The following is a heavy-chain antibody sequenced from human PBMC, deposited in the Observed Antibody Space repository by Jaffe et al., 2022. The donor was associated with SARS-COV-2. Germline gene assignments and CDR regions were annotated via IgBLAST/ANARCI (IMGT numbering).Heavy chain of an antibody. V-gene: IGHV3-15*01. J-gene: IGHJ3*02. CDR1: GFTFSNAW. Sequence: EVQLVESGGGLVKPGGSLRLSCAASGFTFSNAWMSWVRQAPGKGLEWVGRIKSDGGATDYAAPVKGTFTISRDDSKNTLYLQMNSLKTEDTAVYYCTTGRSTVTKTNAFDIWGQGTMVTVSS. CDR2: IKSDGGAT. D-gene: IGHD4-17*01. CDR3: TTGRSTVTKTNAFDI.